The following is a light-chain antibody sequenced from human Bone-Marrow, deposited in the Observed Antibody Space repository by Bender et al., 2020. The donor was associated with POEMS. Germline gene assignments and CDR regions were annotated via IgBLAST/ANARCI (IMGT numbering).Light chain of an antibody. V-gene: IGLV1-44*01. J-gene: IGLJ3*02. CDR1: SSNIGTNP. Sequence: QSVLTQPPSASGTPGQRVTISCSGSSSNIGTNPVNWYQQLPGTAPKLLIYINNQRPSGVPDRFSGSKFGTSASLAISGLQSEDEADYYCAAWEDSLNGWVFGGGTKLTVL. CDR2: INN. CDR3: AAWEDSLNGWV.